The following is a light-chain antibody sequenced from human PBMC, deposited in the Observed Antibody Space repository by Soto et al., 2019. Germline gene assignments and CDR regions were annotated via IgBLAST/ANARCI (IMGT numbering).Light chain of an antibody. J-gene: IGKJ1*01. V-gene: IGKV3-20*01. CDR1: QSVSSSY. CDR3: QHYGSSLWT. CDR2: GAS. Sequence: EIVLTQSPGTLSLSPGERATLSCRASQSVSSSYLAWYQQRPGQAPRLLIYGASSRATGIPDRFSGSGSGTDFTLTISRLEPEDFAVYYCQHYGSSLWTFGQGTKVAIK.